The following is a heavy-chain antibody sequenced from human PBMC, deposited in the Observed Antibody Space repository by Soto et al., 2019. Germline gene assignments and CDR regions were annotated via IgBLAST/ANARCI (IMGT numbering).Heavy chain of an antibody. V-gene: IGHV3-30-3*01. CDR2: ISYDGGNK. CDR3: ARNTWQQPSDYYYGMDV. J-gene: IGHJ6*02. CDR1: GFTFSNYA. Sequence: QVQLVESGGGVVQPGRSLRLSCAASGFTFSNYAMYWVRQAPGKGLEWVAVISYDGGNKYYADSVKGRLTISRDNSKNTLYLQMNSLRAEDTAVYSCARNTWQQPSDYYYGMDVWGQGTKVVVSS. D-gene: IGHD6-13*01.